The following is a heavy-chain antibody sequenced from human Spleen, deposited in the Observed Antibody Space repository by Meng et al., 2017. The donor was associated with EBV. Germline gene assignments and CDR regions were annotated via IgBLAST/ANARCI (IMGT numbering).Heavy chain of an antibody. CDR3: AKESRHCSGAICYDWFDP. J-gene: IGHJ5*02. D-gene: IGHD2-2*01. V-gene: IGHV3-53*01. Sequence: EVPLVESGGGLIQPGGSLILACAASGFTFSNAWMSWVRQAPGKGLEWVSVIGSGGVTYFADSVKGRFTVSRDNSKNTLYLQMSGLRVEDTAVYYCAKESRHCSGAICYDWFDPWGQGTLVTVSS. CDR1: GFTFSNAW. CDR2: IGSGGVT.